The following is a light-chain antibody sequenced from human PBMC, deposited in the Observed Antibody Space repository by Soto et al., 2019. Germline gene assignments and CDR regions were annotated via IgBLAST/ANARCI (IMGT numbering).Light chain of an antibody. Sequence: QSVLAQPASVSGSPGQSITISCTGTSSDVGSYNLVSWYQQHPGKAPKVMIYEGSKRPSGVSNRFSGSKSGNTASLTNSGLQAEDEADYYCFSYAGSITYVFGTGTKVTV. J-gene: IGLJ1*01. V-gene: IGLV2-23*01. CDR2: EGS. CDR1: SSDVGSYNL. CDR3: FSYAGSITYV.